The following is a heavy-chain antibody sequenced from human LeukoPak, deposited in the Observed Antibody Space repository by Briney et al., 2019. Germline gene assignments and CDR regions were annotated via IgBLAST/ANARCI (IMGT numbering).Heavy chain of an antibody. CDR3: ARDLDYYATDH. CDR2: IGKDGSGN. D-gene: IGHD3/OR15-3a*01. Sequence: GGSLRLSCAASGFSLSRYWMSWVRQAPGQGLEWVANIGKDGSGNHYADSVKGRFTISRDNAKNSLYLQMNSLRADDTAVYYCARDLDYYATDHWGQGTLVTVSS. V-gene: IGHV3-7*01. CDR1: GFSLSRYW. J-gene: IGHJ5*02.